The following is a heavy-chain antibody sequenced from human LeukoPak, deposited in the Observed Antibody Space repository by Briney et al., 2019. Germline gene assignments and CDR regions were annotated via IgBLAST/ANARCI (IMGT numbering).Heavy chain of an antibody. D-gene: IGHD3-10*01. J-gene: IGHJ4*02. V-gene: IGHV1-69*04. CDR2: IIPILGIA. Sequence: SVKVSCKASGYNLSSYGINWVRQAPGQGLEWMGRIIPILGIANYAQKFQGRVTITADKSTSTAYMELSSLRSEDTAVYYCARDYGSGSYYASLYYFDYWGQGTLVTVSS. CDR1: GYNLSSYG. CDR3: ARDYGSGSYYASLYYFDY.